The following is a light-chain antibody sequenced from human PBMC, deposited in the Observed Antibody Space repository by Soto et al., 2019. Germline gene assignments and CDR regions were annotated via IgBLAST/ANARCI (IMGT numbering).Light chain of an antibody. Sequence: VVLTQSPATLSLSPGEIATLSCRASQSVSTSFLAWYQQKPGQAPRLLIYGASSRATGIPNRFSGSGSGTDFTLTISRLEPEDFAVYYCQQYGSSPRTFGHGTKVDTK. CDR2: GAS. CDR3: QQYGSSPRT. CDR1: QSVSTSF. J-gene: IGKJ1*01. V-gene: IGKV3-20*01.